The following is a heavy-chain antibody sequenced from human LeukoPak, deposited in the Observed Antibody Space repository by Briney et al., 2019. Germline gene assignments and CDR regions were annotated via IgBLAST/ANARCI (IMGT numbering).Heavy chain of an antibody. V-gene: IGHV3-48*03. CDR3: AKEYGEIWFDP. D-gene: IGHD4-17*01. Sequence: GGSLRLSCATSGFTFGYYEMNWVRQAPGKGLEWVSYIKSSGSSIYYADSVKGRFTISRDNAKNSLYLQMNSLRAEDTAVYYCAKEYGEIWFDPWGQGTLVTVSS. CDR2: IKSSGSSI. J-gene: IGHJ5*02. CDR1: GFTFGYYE.